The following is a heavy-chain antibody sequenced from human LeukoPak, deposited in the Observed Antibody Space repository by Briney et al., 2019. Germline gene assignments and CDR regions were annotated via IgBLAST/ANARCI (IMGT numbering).Heavy chain of an antibody. Sequence: PGGSLRLSCAASGFTFSSYDMHWVRQATGKGLEWVSAIGTAGDTYYPGSVKGRFTISRDNAKNSLYLQMNSLRAEDTAVYYCARDPGVVVAASDAFDIWGQGTMVTVSS. CDR2: IGTAGDT. D-gene: IGHD2-15*01. CDR1: GFTFSSYD. J-gene: IGHJ3*02. CDR3: ARDPGVVVAASDAFDI. V-gene: IGHV3-13*01.